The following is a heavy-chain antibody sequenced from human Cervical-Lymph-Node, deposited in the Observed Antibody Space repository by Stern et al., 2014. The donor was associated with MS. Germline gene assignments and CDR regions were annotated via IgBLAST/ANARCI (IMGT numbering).Heavy chain of an antibody. Sequence: QVQLGQSGAEVKKPGASVKVSCKASGYTFTSYYMPWVRQAPGQGLEWMGIINPSGGSTSYAQKFQGRVTMTRDTSTSTVYMELSSLRSEDTAVYYCARAGSWYAFDYWGQGTLVTVSS. V-gene: IGHV1-46*01. CDR2: INPSGGST. CDR1: GYTFTSYY. CDR3: ARAGSWYAFDY. J-gene: IGHJ4*02. D-gene: IGHD6-13*01.